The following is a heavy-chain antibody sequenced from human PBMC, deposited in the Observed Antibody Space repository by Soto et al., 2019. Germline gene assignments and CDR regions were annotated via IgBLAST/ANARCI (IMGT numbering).Heavy chain of an antibody. D-gene: IGHD3-10*01. CDR3: ARHVSAPYTDVPGGNWFDP. Sequence: QPQLQESGPGLVKPSDTLSLTCTVSGVSIGSNIYYWGWIRQPPGKGLEGIGTVFYSGTTYHNPSLKRRVTISIDTSKNQFSLKMSSVTAADTAVYYCARHVSAPYTDVPGGNWFDPWGQGALVTVSS. V-gene: IGHV4-39*01. CDR1: GVSIGSNIYY. J-gene: IGHJ5*02. CDR2: VFYSGTT.